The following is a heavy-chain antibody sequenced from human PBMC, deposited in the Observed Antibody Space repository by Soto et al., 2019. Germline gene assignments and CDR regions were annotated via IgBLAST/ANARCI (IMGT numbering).Heavy chain of an antibody. CDR2: ISSSSSTI. Sequence: GGSLRLSCAASGFTFSSYSMNWVRQAPGKGLEWVSYISSSSSTIYYADSVKGRFTISRDNAKNSLYLQMNSLRAEDTAVYYCARDTVYDFWSGPQPYNWFDPWGQGTLVTVSS. V-gene: IGHV3-48*01. CDR1: GFTFSSYS. CDR3: ARDTVYDFWSGPQPYNWFDP. J-gene: IGHJ5*02. D-gene: IGHD3-3*01.